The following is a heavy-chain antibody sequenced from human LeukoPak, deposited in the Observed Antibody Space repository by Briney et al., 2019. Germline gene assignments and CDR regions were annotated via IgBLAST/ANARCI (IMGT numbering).Heavy chain of an antibody. V-gene: IGHV3-11*01. CDR3: ARWTDTSGYSD. CDR1: GFTFSDYY. CDR2: ITSSGGTI. Sequence: GGSLRLSCVASGFTFSDYYMSWIRQTPRKWLEWVSYITSSGGTIYYADSVKGRFTISRDNAQNSLYLQLNSLRAEDTAVYYCARWTDTSGYSDWGQGSLVTVSS. J-gene: IGHJ4*02. D-gene: IGHD3-22*01.